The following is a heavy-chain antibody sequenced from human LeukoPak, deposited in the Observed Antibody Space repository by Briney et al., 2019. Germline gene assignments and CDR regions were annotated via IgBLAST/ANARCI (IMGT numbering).Heavy chain of an antibody. CDR1: GYTFTSYG. J-gene: IGHJ4*02. Sequence: GASVKVSCKASGYTFTSYGISWVRQAPGQGLEWMGWISAYNGNTNYAQKLQGRVTMTTDTSTSTAYMELRSLRSDDTAVYYCAIITGPYYGSGSTIDYWGQGTLVTVSS. V-gene: IGHV1-18*01. D-gene: IGHD3-10*01. CDR2: ISAYNGNT. CDR3: AIITGPYYGSGSTIDY.